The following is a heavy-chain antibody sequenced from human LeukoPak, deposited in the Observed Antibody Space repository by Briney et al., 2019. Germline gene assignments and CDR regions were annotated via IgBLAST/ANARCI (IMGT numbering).Heavy chain of an antibody. J-gene: IGHJ4*02. CDR3: AKDMGSQEFYFDY. CDR1: GFTFSSYS. V-gene: IGHV3-48*04. CDR2: ISSSSTI. Sequence: PGGSLRLSCAASGFTFSSYSMNWVRQAPGKGLEWVSYISSSSTIYYADSVKGRFTISRDNAKNSLYLQMNTLRAEDTALYYCAKDMGSQEFYFDYWGQGTLVTVSS. D-gene: IGHD2/OR15-2a*01.